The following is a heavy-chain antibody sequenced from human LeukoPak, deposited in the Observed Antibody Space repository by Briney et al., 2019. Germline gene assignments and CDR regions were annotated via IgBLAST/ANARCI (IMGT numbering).Heavy chain of an antibody. CDR3: VRTPPNWGADY. J-gene: IGHJ4*02. CDR2: MSPNSGDT. CDR1: GGTFSSYA. D-gene: IGHD3-16*01. Sequence: ASVKVSCKASGGTFSSYAISWVRQATGQGLEWMGWMSPNSGDTGYAQEFQGRLTMTRDTSISTAYMELSSLRSEDTAVYYCVRTPPNWGADYWAREPWSPSPQ. V-gene: IGHV1-8*02.